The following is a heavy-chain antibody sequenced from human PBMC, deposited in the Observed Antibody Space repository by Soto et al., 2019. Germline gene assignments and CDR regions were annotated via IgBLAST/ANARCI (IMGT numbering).Heavy chain of an antibody. CDR3: ARPITYYYYAMDV. CDR2: IDPSDSYT. Sequence: GESLKISCKGSGYSFTSYWISWVRQMPGKGLEWMGRIDPSDSYTNYSPSFQGHVTISADKSISTAYLQWSSLRASDTAMYYCARPITYYYYAMDVWGQGTTVTVSS. V-gene: IGHV5-10-1*01. J-gene: IGHJ6*02. CDR1: GYSFTSYW. D-gene: IGHD3-10*01.